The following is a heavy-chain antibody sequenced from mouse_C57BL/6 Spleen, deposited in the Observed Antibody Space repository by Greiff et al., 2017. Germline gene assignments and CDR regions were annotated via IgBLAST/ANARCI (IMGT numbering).Heavy chain of an antibody. CDR2: IRLKSDNYAT. CDR1: GFTFSNYW. D-gene: IGHD1-1*01. CDR3: TGGITTVVATGYYAMDY. Sequence: EVKLMESGGGLVQPGGSMKLSCVASGFTFSNYWMNWVRQSPEKGLEWVAQIRLKSDNYATHYAESVKGRFTISRDDSKSSVYLQMNNLRAEDTGIYYCTGGITTVVATGYYAMDYWGQGTSVTVSS. V-gene: IGHV6-3*01. J-gene: IGHJ4*01.